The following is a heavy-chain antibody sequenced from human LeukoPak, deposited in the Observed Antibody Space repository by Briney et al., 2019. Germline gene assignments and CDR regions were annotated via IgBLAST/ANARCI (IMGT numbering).Heavy chain of an antibody. CDR1: GFTFSGYG. CDR2: IRYDGSNK. V-gene: IGHV3-30*02. J-gene: IGHJ4*02. CDR3: AKIWTYYYDSSGPDY. Sequence: PGGSLRLSCAASGFTFSGYGMHWVRQAPGKGLEWVAFIRYDGSNKYYADSVKGRFTISRDNSKNTLYLQMNSLRAEDTAVYYCAKIWTYYYDSSGPDYWGQGTLVTVSS. D-gene: IGHD3-22*01.